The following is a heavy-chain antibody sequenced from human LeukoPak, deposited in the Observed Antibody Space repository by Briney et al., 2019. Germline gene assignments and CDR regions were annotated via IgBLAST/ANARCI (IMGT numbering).Heavy chain of an antibody. CDR3: ARGAWATRLGS. D-gene: IGHD2-15*01. V-gene: IGHV4-34*01. CDR2: IYESGTT. J-gene: IGHJ4*02. CDR1: GESLNSYY. Sequence: PSETLSLTCAVYGESLNSYYWSWVRQPPGKGVGWIGEIYESGTTEYNPSLKSRVTISMVPSKQQFSLSLSSVTAADTAVYYCARGAWATRLGSWGLGTPVIVSS.